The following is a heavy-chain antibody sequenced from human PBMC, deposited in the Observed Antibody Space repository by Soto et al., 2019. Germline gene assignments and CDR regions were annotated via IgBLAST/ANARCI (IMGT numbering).Heavy chain of an antibody. CDR1: GFTFCSYA. V-gene: IGHV3-23*01. Sequence: PGGALRLSCAAPGFTFCSYAMSWGRPAPWEGLEWVSAIVGSGGRTYYEDSVKGRFTISRDNSKNTLYLQMNSLRAEDTAVYYCANLEGIAAAGDNWFDPWGQGTLVTVSS. CDR2: IVGSGGRT. D-gene: IGHD6-13*01. J-gene: IGHJ5*02. CDR3: ANLEGIAAAGDNWFDP.